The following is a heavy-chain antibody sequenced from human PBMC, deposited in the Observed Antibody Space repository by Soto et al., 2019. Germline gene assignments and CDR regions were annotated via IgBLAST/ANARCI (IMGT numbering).Heavy chain of an antibody. J-gene: IGHJ6*02. CDR1: GESVSCGDYY. CDR3: ARDIVLVPFFIGSYGMDV. V-gene: IGHV4-30-4*01. D-gene: IGHD2-2*01. Sequence: QVQLQESGPGLVKPSQTLSLSCTVSGESVSCGDYYWSWIRQPPGKGLEWIGYIYYSGSTYYNPSLKSRVTISVDTSKNQFSLKLSSVTAADTAVYYCARDIVLVPFFIGSYGMDVWGQGTTVTVSS. CDR2: IYYSGST.